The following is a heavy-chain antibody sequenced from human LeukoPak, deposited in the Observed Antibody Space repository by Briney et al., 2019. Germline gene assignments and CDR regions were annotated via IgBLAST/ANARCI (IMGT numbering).Heavy chain of an antibody. V-gene: IGHV1-46*01. CDR3: ARDPSTMVRGVIFDI. Sequence: GASVKVSCKASGYTFASYYMHWVRQAPGQGLEWMGIINPSGGSTSYAQKFQGRVTMTRDTSTSTVYMELSSLRSEDTAVYYCARDPSTMVRGVIFDIWGQGTMVTVSS. D-gene: IGHD3-10*01. J-gene: IGHJ3*02. CDR1: GYTFASYY. CDR2: INPSGGST.